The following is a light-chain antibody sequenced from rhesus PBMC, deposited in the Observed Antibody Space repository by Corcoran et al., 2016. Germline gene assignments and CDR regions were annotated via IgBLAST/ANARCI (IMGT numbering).Light chain of an antibody. V-gene: IGKV1-22*01. J-gene: IGKJ1*01. CDR3: LQYSSSPWT. CDR2: KAS. Sequence: DIQMTQSPSSLSASVGDTVTITCRASQSISSWLDWSQQKPGKAPKLLLYKASSLQSGVPSRFSGTGSGTDFTLTISTLQPEDFATYYCLQYSSSPWTFGQVTKVEIK. CDR1: QSISSW.